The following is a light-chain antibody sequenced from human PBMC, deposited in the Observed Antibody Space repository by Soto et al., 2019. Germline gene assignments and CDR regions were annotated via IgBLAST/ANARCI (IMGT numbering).Light chain of an antibody. CDR3: QQRSIWPQT. Sequence: EIVLTQSPATLSLSPGERATLSCRASQSVSSYLAWYQQKPGQAPRLLIYDASNRATGIPARFSGSGSGTDFTLTSSSLEPEDFAVYYCQQRSIWPQTFGQGTKLETK. J-gene: IGKJ2*01. CDR2: DAS. V-gene: IGKV3-11*01. CDR1: QSVSSY.